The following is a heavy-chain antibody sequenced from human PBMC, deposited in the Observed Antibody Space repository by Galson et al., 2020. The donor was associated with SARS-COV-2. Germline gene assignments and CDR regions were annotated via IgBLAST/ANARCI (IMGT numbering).Heavy chain of an antibody. CDR1: GFTFNDYG. CDR2: IWFDGRNT. CDR3: ARDSAQYNYCYPLDS. J-gene: IGHJ4*02. D-gene: IGHD3-16*02. V-gene: IGHV3-33*08. Sequence: GGSLRLSCAASGFTFNDYGMHWVRQPPGKGLEWVAVIWFDGRNTYYADSVKGRFTISRDNSKNTLFLQMNSLRIEDTAVYFCARDSAQYNYCYPLDSWGQGTLVTVSS.